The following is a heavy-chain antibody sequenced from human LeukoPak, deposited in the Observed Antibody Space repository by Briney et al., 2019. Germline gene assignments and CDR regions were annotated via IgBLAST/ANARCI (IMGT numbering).Heavy chain of an antibody. D-gene: IGHD2-2*02. CDR2: INADGSAE. Sequence: QSGGSLRLSCAASGFTFSRYAMSWVRQAPGKGLEWVANINADGSAEDYVGSVRGRFTISRDNTGNSLHLQMNNLGVEDTAVYYCVLNHRWGQGTLVTVSS. CDR3: VLNHR. CDR1: GFTFSRYA. J-gene: IGHJ4*02. V-gene: IGHV3-7*01.